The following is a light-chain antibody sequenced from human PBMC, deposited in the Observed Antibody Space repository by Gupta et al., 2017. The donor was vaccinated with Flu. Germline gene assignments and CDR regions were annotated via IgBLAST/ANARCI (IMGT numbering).Light chain of an antibody. CDR1: QSVSTSY. Sequence: EIVLTQSPGTLSLSPGERATVSCRPSQSVSTSYLAWYQQKPGQAPRLLIYATSTRATGIPDRFSGSESGTDFTLTISRLEPEDFAVYYCQQYGTSRTFGQGTKVEIK. J-gene: IGKJ1*01. CDR2: ATS. CDR3: QQYGTSRT. V-gene: IGKV3-20*01.